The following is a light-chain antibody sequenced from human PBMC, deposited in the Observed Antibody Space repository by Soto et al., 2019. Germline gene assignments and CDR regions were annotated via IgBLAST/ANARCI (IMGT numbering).Light chain of an antibody. CDR2: DAS. CDR1: QSVSSY. Sequence: EIVLTQSPATLSLSPGERATLSCRASQSVSSYLAWYQQKPGQAPRLLIYDASNSATGIPASFSGSGSGTDFTLTISRLEPEVFAVYYCQQRSNWPLTFGGGTKVEIK. J-gene: IGKJ4*01. CDR3: QQRSNWPLT. V-gene: IGKV3-11*01.